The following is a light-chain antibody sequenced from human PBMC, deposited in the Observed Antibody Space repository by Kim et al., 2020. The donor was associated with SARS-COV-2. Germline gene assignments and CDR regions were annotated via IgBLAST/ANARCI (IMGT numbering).Light chain of an antibody. CDR1: TGAVTSGYY. V-gene: IGLV7-43*01. CDR2: STG. CDR3: LLFYGSALNWV. J-gene: IGLJ3*02. Sequence: QAVVTQEPSLTVSPGGTVTLTCASSTGAVTSGYYPNWFQQKPGQAPRALIYSTGNRHSWTPARFSGSLLGGKAALTVTGVQPEDEAEYFCLLFYGSALNWVFGGWTQLTVL.